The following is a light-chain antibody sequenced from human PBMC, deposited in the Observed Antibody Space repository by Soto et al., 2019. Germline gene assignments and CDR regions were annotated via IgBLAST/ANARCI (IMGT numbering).Light chain of an antibody. CDR1: QSICSW. CDR3: QQYNSYPMK. V-gene: IGKV1-5*03. J-gene: IGKJ1*01. Sequence: DIQMTQSPSTLSASVGDRVTITCRASQSICSWLAWYQQKPGNAPKLLIYKESSLESGGPSQFSGSGSGTEFTLTISSLQPDDVATSYWQQYNSYPMKLGQGTKVHIK. CDR2: KES.